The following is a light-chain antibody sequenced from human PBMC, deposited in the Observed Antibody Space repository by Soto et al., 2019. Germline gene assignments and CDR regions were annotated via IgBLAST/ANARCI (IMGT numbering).Light chain of an antibody. Sequence: QSALTQPASVSGSPGQSITISCTGTSNDIGGYNYVSWYQQHPGKAPKLMIYDVSNRPSGVSNRFSGSKSGNTASLTISGLQAEDEADYYCSSYGSSTLVVFGGGTKVTVL. V-gene: IGLV2-14*03. CDR2: DVS. CDR3: SSYGSSTLVV. J-gene: IGLJ2*01. CDR1: SNDIGGYNY.